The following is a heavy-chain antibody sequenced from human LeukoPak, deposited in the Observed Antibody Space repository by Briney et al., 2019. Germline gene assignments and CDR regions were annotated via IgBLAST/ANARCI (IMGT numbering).Heavy chain of an antibody. Sequence: SQTLSLTCTVSGGPISSGGYYWSWIRQHPGKGLEWIGYIYYSGSTYYNPSLKSRVTISVDTSKNQFSLKLSSVTAADTAVYYCARGSGGVTYYYDSSGYSLFDYWGQGTLVTVSS. CDR2: IYYSGST. J-gene: IGHJ4*02. CDR1: GGPISSGGYY. V-gene: IGHV4-31*03. CDR3: ARGSGGVTYYYDSSGYSLFDY. D-gene: IGHD3-22*01.